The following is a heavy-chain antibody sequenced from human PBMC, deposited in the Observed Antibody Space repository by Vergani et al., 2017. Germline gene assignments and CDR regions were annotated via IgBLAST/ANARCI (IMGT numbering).Heavy chain of an antibody. CDR1: GFTFDDYA. CDR3: AKDRGSGSYYRGYMDV. V-gene: IGHV3-43D*04. CDR2: ISWDGGST. D-gene: IGHD1-26*01. J-gene: IGHJ6*03. Sequence: EVQLVESGGVVVPPGGSLRLSCAASGFTFDDYAMHWVRQAPRKGLEWVSLISWDGGSTYYADSVKGRFTISRDNSKNSLYLQMNSLRAEDTALYYCAKDRGSGSYYRGYMDVWGKGTTVTVSS.